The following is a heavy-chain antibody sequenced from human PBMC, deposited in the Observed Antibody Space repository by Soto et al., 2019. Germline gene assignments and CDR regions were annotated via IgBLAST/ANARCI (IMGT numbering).Heavy chain of an antibody. CDR1: GFTFSSYA. V-gene: IGHV3-23*01. J-gene: IGHJ3*02. CDR2: ISGSGGST. D-gene: IGHD1-26*01. CDR3: AKDLKRWELLPGHDAFDI. Sequence: GGSLRLSCAASGFTFSSYAMSWVRQAPGKGLEWVSAISGSGGSTYYADSVKGRFTISRDNSKNTLYLQMNSLRAEDTAVYYCAKDLKRWELLPGHDAFDIWGQGTMVTVSS.